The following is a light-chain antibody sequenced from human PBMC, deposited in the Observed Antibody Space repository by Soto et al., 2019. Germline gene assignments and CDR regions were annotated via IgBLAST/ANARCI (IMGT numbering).Light chain of an antibody. CDR2: DAS. CDR1: QSVSSY. V-gene: IGKV3-11*01. J-gene: IGKJ1*01. Sequence: EIVLTQSPATLSLSPGERATLSCRASQSVSSYLAWYQQKPGQAPRLLIYDASNRATGIPARFSGSGSGTDFTLTIRSLEPEDFAVYYCQQRRKWPRTFGQGTKVEIK. CDR3: QQRRKWPRT.